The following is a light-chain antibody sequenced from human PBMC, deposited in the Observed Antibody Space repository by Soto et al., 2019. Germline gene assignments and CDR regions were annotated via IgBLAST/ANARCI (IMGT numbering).Light chain of an antibody. Sequence: SVLTQPRSVSGSPGQSVTISCTGTSSDVGGYKYVSWYQQHPGKAPKLMIYDVSKRPSGVPDRFSGSKSGNTASLTISGLQAEDEADYYCCSYAGSYTFVIGTGTKVTGL. CDR1: SSDVGGYKY. CDR3: CSYAGSYTFV. CDR2: DVS. J-gene: IGLJ1*01. V-gene: IGLV2-11*01.